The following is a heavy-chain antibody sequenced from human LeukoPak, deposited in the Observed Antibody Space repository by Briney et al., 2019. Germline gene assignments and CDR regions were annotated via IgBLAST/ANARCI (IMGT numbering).Heavy chain of an antibody. CDR1: RFTFSTYW. D-gene: IGHD3-10*02. CDR3: AELGITMIGGV. CDR2: INSDGSST. V-gene: IGHV3-74*01. J-gene: IGHJ6*04. Sequence: GGSLRLSCAASRFTFSTYWMHWVRQAPGKGLVWVSRINSDGSSTCYADSVKGRFTISRDNAKNSLYLQMKSLRAEDTAVYYCAELGITMIGGVWGKGTTVTISS.